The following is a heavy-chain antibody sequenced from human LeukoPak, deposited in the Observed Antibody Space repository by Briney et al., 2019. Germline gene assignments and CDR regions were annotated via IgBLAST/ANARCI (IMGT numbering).Heavy chain of an antibody. D-gene: IGHD2/OR15-2a*01. V-gene: IGHV3-74*01. Sequence: GGALRLSCAASGFSFGGKWMHWVRQTPGKGLVWVSRISADGSVISYAESVKGGFTISRDNAKHTLYLQLNSLTAEDTAVYYCARDFYTDECHSNGDDFDYWGQGSLVTVSS. J-gene: IGHJ4*02. CDR2: ISADGSVI. CDR3: ARDFYTDECHSNGDDFDY. CDR1: GFSFGGKW.